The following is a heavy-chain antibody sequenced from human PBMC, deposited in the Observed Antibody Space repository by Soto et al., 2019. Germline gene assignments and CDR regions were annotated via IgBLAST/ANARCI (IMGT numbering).Heavy chain of an antibody. CDR1: GFTFSTHA. CDR2: VSFDGSNK. D-gene: IGHD6-13*01. CDR3: ARDQSGITAAGGGRIDH. Sequence: QVQLVESGGGVVQPGRSLRLSCAASGFTFSTHAMHWVRQAPGKGLECVAIVSFDGSNKYYADSVKGRFTISKDKSKNTPYLQMSDLTPENTAFYYCARDQSGITAAGGGRIDHWGQGTLVTVSS. J-gene: IGHJ4*02. V-gene: IGHV3-30-3*01.